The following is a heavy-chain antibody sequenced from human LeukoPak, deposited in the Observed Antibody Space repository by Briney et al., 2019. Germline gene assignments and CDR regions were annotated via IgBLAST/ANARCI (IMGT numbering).Heavy chain of an antibody. CDR3: ARDRKVGATYYYYGMDV. CDR2: IYYSGST. D-gene: IGHD1-26*01. J-gene: IGHJ6*02. CDR1: GGSISSGSYY. Sequence: SQTLSLTCTVSGGSISSGSYYWSWIRQPPGKGLEWIVYIYYSGSTNYNPSLKSRVTISVDTSKNQFSLKLSSVTAADTAVYYCARDRKVGATYYYYGMDVWGQGTTVTVSS. V-gene: IGHV4-61*01.